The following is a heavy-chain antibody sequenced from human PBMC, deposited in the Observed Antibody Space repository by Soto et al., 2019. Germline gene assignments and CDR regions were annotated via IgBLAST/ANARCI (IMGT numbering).Heavy chain of an antibody. CDR2: ISAYDGKA. CDR1: CHSFTSYG. D-gene: IGHD2-2*01. V-gene: IGHV1-18*04. J-gene: IGHJ6*02. CDR3: ARDQGLDKQPDYAPHYSYYYGMDV. Sequence: GXPVKVACKAPCHSFTSYGVSWVRRATGQGLEWVGWISAYDGKANYAQKRRGKVTMTTDPYTVTGYMEERSLRSDDTAVYYCARDQGLDKQPDYAPHYSYYYGMDVWGQLTTVTAS.